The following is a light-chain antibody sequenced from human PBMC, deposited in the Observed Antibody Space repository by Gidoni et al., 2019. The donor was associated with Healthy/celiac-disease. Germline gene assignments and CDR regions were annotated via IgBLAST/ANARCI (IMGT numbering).Light chain of an antibody. V-gene: IGLV3-19*01. CDR2: GKN. CDR1: SLRSYY. CDR3: NSRDSSGNHWV. Sequence: SELPQDPAVSVALGQTVRITCQGDSLRSYYASWYQQKPGQAPVLVIYGKNNRPSGIPDRFSGSSSGNTASLTITGAQAEDEADYYCNSRDSSGNHWVFGGGTKLTVL. J-gene: IGLJ3*02.